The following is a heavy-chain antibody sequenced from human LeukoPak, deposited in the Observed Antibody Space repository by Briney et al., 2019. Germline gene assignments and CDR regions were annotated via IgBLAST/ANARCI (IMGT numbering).Heavy chain of an antibody. D-gene: IGHD6-19*01. CDR3: AKGGGSSGWNLNDY. Sequence: GGSLRLSCAGSGFTCCTYGMSWVRQAPGKGLEWVSSIRDSGSNTYHPDSVKGRFAISRDNSKNILYLQMNSLRAEDTAIYYCAKGGGSSGWNLNDYWGQGTLVIVSA. V-gene: IGHV3-23*01. J-gene: IGHJ4*02. CDR2: IRDSGSNT. CDR1: GFTCCTYG.